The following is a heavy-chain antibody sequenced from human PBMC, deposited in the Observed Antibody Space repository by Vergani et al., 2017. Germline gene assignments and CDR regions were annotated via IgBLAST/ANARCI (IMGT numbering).Heavy chain of an antibody. V-gene: IGHV1-46*01. D-gene: IGHD3-3*01. Sequence: QVQLVQSGAEVKKPGASVKVSCKASGYTFTGYYMHWVRQAPGQGLEWMGWINPSGGSTSYAQKFQGRVTMTRDTSTSTVYMELSSLRSDDTAVYYCATAYYDFWSGRPGYFQHWGQGTLVTVSS. CDR2: INPSGGST. CDR1: GYTFTGYY. CDR3: ATAYYDFWSGRPGYFQH. J-gene: IGHJ1*01.